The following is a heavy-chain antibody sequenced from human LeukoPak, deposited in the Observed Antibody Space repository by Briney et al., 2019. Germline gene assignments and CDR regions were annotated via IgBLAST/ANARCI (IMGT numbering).Heavy chain of an antibody. CDR1: GGTFSSYA. V-gene: IGHV1-18*01. Sequence: GASVKVSCKASGGTFSSYAISWVRQAPGQGLEWMGWISAYNGNTNYAQKLQGRVTMTTDTSTSTAYMELRSLRSDDTAVYYCARDHIVLMVYDLDYWGQGTLVTVSS. J-gene: IGHJ4*02. D-gene: IGHD2-8*01. CDR2: ISAYNGNT. CDR3: ARDHIVLMVYDLDY.